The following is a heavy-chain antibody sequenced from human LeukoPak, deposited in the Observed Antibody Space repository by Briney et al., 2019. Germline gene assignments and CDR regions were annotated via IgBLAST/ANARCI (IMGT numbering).Heavy chain of an antibody. CDR3: AKGAGFIRYCSGGSCYSYFDY. CDR2: ISGSGGST. D-gene: IGHD2-15*01. CDR1: GFTFSSYA. Sequence: PGGSLRLSCAASGFTFSSYAMGWVRQAPGKGLEWVSLISGSGGSTYYADSVKGRFTVSRDNSKNTEYLQMNSLRAEDTAVYYCAKGAGFIRYCSGGSCYSYFDYWGQGTLVTVSS. J-gene: IGHJ4*02. V-gene: IGHV3-23*01.